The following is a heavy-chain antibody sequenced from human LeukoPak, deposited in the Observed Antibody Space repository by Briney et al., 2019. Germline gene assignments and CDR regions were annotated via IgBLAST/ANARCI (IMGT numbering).Heavy chain of an antibody. V-gene: IGHV1-18*01. Sequence: ASVKVSCKASGHTFTSYGISWVRQAPGQGLEWMGWISAYNGNTNYAQKLQGRVTMTTDTSTSTAYMELRSLRSDDTAVYYCARVPTGYYYLDVWGKGTTVTVSS. CDR1: GHTFTSYG. J-gene: IGHJ6*03. CDR2: ISAYNGNT. D-gene: IGHD3-9*01. CDR3: ARVPTGYYYLDV.